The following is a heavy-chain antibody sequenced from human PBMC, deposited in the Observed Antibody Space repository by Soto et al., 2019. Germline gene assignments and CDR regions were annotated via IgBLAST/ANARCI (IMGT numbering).Heavy chain of an antibody. V-gene: IGHV3-21*01. Sequence: PWWSLRLSCSASVFTFTRYSMNWCRQAPGKGLEWVSSISSTTNYIYYADSMKGRFTVSRDNAKNSVYLEMNSLSAEDTAVYYCARESEDLTSNFDYWGQGTLVTVSS. J-gene: IGHJ4*02. CDR1: VFTFTRYS. CDR2: ISSTTNYI. CDR3: ARESEDLTSNFDY.